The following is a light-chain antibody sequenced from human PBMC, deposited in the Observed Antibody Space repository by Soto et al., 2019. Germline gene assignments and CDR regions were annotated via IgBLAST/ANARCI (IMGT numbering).Light chain of an antibody. Sequence: DIQMTQSPSTLSGSVGDRVTITCRASQTISSWLAWYQQKPGKAPKLLIYKASTLKSGVPSRFSGSGSGTEFTLTISSLQPDDFATYYCLQYNSPPLTFGQGTKVDIK. J-gene: IGKJ1*01. CDR1: QTISSW. CDR2: KAS. V-gene: IGKV1-5*03. CDR3: LQYNSPPLT.